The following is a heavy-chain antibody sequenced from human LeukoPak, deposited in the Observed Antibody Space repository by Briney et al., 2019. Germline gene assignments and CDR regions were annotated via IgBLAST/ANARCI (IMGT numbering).Heavy chain of an antibody. V-gene: IGHV1-2*02. CDR3: AREGPIVGATHLVDY. CDR1: GYTFTDYY. CDR2: INPNSGGT. Sequence: ASVKVSCKASGYTFTDYYMHWVRQAPGQGLEWMGWINPNSGGTNYAQKFQGRVTMTRDTSISIAYMELSRLRSDDTAVYYCAREGPIVGATHLVDYWGQGTLVTVSS. J-gene: IGHJ4*02. D-gene: IGHD1-26*01.